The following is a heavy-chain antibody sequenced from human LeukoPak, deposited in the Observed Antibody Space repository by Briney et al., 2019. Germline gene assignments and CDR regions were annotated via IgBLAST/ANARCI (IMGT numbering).Heavy chain of an antibody. J-gene: IGHJ3*02. V-gene: IGHV1-69*05. CDR1: GGTFSSYA. D-gene: IGHD2-2*01. CDR3: ARLCVVVPAANFLPSRRGGGSCYHAFDI. CDR2: IIPIFGTA. Sequence: SVKVSCKASGGTFSSYAISWVRQAPGQGLEWMGGIIPIFGTANYAQKFQGRVTMTTDTSTSTAYMELRSLRSDDTAVYYCARLCVVVPAANFLPSRRGGGSCYHAFDIWGQGTMVTVSS.